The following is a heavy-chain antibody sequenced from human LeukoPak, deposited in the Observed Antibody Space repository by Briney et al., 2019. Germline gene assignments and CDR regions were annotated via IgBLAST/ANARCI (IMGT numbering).Heavy chain of an antibody. D-gene: IGHD3-10*01. J-gene: IGHJ4*02. CDR3: ARHEKSWIGPLKNYFDY. V-gene: IGHV4-34*01. Sequence: SETLSLTCAVYGGSFSGDYWSWIRQPPGKGLEWVGEINHSGSTNYDPSLKSRVSISLDSSKNQFSLKLSSVTAADTAVYYCARHEKSWIGPLKNYFDYWGQGTLVTVSS. CDR2: INHSGST. CDR1: GGSFSGDY.